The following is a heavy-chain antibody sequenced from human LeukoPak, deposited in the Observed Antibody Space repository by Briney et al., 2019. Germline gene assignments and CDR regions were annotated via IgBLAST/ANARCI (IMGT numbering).Heavy chain of an antibody. J-gene: IGHJ4*02. Sequence: NTSETLSLTCTVSGGSISSYYWSWIRQPPGKGLEWIGYIYYSGSTNYNPSLKSRVTISVDTSKNQFSLKLSSVTAADTAVYYCARQWYSSTDFDYWGQGTLVTVSS. V-gene: IGHV4-59*08. CDR2: IYYSGST. D-gene: IGHD6-13*01. CDR3: ARQWYSSTDFDY. CDR1: GGSISSYY.